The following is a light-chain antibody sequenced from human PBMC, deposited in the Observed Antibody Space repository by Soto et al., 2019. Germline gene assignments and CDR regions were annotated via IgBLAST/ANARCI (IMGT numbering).Light chain of an antibody. V-gene: IGKV3-15*01. CDR2: GAS. J-gene: IGKJ2*01. CDR3: QQYNNWPPYT. CDR1: QSVSSN. Sequence: EIVMTQSPATLSVSPGERATLSCRASQSVSSNLAWYQQKPGQAPRLLIYGASTRATGIPARFSGSGSGTEFTLTISSLQSEYFAVYYCQQYNNWPPYTFGHGNKVDIK.